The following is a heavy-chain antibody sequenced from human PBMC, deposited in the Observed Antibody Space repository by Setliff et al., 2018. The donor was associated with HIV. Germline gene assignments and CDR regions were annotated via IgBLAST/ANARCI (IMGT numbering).Heavy chain of an antibody. CDR3: AIDGAGGWLRPMPDY. J-gene: IGHJ4*02. D-gene: IGHD5-12*01. CDR2: IYYSGNT. V-gene: IGHV4-59*06. CDR1: GGSITNFY. Sequence: PSETLSLTCAVSGGSITNFYWSWIRQHPGKGLEWIGYIYYSGNTYYSPSLKSRVTIFIDTSKNQFSLKLSSVTAADTAVYYCAIDGAGGWLRPMPDYWGQGTLVTVSS.